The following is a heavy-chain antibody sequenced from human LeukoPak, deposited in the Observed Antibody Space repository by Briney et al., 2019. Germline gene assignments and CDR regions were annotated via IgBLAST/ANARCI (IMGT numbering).Heavy chain of an antibody. J-gene: IGHJ4*02. CDR3: ARDREIVVAPGPFLDY. D-gene: IGHD3-22*01. V-gene: IGHV3-30-3*01. CDR1: GFTFSSYA. Sequence: GGSLRLSCAASGFTFSSYAMHWVRQAPGKGLEWVAVIPYDGSNKYYADSVKGRFTISRDNSKNTLYLQMNSLRAEDTAVYYCARDREIVVAPGPFLDYWGQGTLVTVSS. CDR2: IPYDGSNK.